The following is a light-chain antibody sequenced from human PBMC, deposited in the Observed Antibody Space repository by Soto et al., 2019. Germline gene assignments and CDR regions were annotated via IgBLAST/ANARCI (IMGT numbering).Light chain of an antibody. Sequence: EIVLTQSPGTLYLSPGEGATLSCRASQSINRNFLAWYQQKRGQVPRLLIYAASIRATGIPDRFSGSGSGTDFTLTVSRLEPEDFAVYYCQQYGSSPMYSVGQGTKVDIK. CDR1: QSINRNF. CDR3: QQYGSSPMYS. V-gene: IGKV3-20*01. J-gene: IGKJ2*03. CDR2: AAS.